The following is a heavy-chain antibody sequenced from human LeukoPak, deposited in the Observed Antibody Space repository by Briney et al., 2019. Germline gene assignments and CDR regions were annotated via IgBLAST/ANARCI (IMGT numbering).Heavy chain of an antibody. D-gene: IGHD2-21*01. J-gene: IGHJ3*02. V-gene: IGHV3-9*01. CDR3: AKGCTVRTYCRDRAFDI. CDR1: GFTFDDYA. CDR2: ISWNSGSI. Sequence: GRSLRLSCAASGFTFDDYAMHWVRQAPGKGLEWVSGISWNSGSIGYADSVKGRFTISRDNAKNSLYLQMNSLRAEDTALYYCAKGCTVRTYCRDRAFDIWGQGTMVTVSS.